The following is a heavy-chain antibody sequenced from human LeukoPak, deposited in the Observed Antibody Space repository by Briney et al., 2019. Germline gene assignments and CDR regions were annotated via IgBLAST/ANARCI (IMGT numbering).Heavy chain of an antibody. CDR2: IYYSGST. Sequence: SETLSLTCTVSGGSISSGDYYWSWIRQPPGKGLEWIGYIYYSGSTYYNPSLKSRVTISVDTSKNQFSLKLSSVTAADTAVYFCTRRATPNWYFDLWGRGTLVTVSS. J-gene: IGHJ2*01. CDR3: TRRATPNWYFDL. CDR1: GGSISSGDYY. V-gene: IGHV4-30-4*08.